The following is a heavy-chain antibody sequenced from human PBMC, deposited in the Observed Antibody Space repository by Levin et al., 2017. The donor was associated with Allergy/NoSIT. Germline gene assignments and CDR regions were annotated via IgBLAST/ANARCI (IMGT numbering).Heavy chain of an antibody. D-gene: IGHD5-18*01. V-gene: IGHV3-23*01. CDR1: GFTFSSYA. CDR3: AKDLFGYTYGYFDY. Sequence: QPGGSLRLSCAASGFTFSSYAMSWVRQAPGKGLEWVSGISGSGGSTYYADSVKGRFTISRDNSKNTLYLQMNSLRAEDTALYYCAKDLFGYTYGYFDYWGQGTLITVSS. CDR2: ISGSGGST. J-gene: IGHJ4*02.